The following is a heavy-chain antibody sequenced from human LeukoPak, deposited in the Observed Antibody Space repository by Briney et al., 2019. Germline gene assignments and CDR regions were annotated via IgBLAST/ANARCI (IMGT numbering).Heavy chain of an antibody. V-gene: IGHV1-2*02. D-gene: IGHD6-6*01. CDR1: GYTFTGYY. Sequence: ASVKVSCKASGYTFTGYYMHWVRQAPGQGLEWMGWINPNSGGTNYAQKFQGRVTMTRDTSISTAYMELSRLRSDDTAVYYCARAGAARGGDFDYWGQGTLVTVSS. CDR2: INPNSGGT. J-gene: IGHJ4*02. CDR3: ARAGAARGGDFDY.